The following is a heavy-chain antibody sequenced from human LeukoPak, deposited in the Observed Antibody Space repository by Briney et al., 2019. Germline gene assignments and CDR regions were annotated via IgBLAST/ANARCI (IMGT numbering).Heavy chain of an antibody. Sequence: PGGSLRLSCAASGFTFSSYSMNWVRQAPGKGLEWVSSISSSSSYIYYADSVKGRFTISRDNAKNSLYLQMNSLRAEDTAVYYCARIHGTSGYYRRPDYWGQGTLVTVSS. CDR1: GFTFSSYS. CDR3: ARIHGTSGYYRRPDY. CDR2: ISSSSSYI. J-gene: IGHJ4*02. D-gene: IGHD3-22*01. V-gene: IGHV3-21*04.